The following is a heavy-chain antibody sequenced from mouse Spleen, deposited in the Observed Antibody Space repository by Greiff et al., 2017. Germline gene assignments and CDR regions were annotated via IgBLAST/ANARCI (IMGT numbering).Heavy chain of an antibody. CDR3: ARAAYYRPYFDY. J-gene: IGHJ2*01. CDR1: GYTFTSYW. Sequence: QVQLQQSGAELVKPGASVKMSCKASGYTFTSYWITWVKQRPGQGLEWIGDIYPGSGSTNYNEKFKSKATLTVDTSSSTAYMQLSSLTSEDSAVYYCARAAYYRPYFDYWGQGTTLTVSS. CDR2: IYPGSGST. D-gene: IGHD2-14*01. V-gene: IGHV1-55*01.